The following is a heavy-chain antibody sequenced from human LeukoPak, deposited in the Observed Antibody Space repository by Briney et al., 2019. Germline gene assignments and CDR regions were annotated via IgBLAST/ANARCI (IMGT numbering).Heavy chain of an antibody. D-gene: IGHD5-12*01. Sequence: GGSLRLSCAASGFIVSSNYMTWVRQAPGKGLEWVSFIYSDGNTYYADSVKGRFTISRDNTKNTLYLQMNSLRAEDTAVYHCARDRGYSGYVSFDYWGQGTLVTVPS. J-gene: IGHJ4*02. CDR1: GFIVSSNY. V-gene: IGHV3-66*01. CDR2: IYSDGNT. CDR3: ARDRGYSGYVSFDY.